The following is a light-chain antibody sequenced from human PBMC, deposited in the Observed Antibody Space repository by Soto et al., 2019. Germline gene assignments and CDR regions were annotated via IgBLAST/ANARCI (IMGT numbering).Light chain of an antibody. CDR3: QHYGTSAL. CDR1: QSVSDMY. CDR2: AS. V-gene: IGKV3-20*01. Sequence: EIVLTQSPGTLSLSPGERATLSCRASQSVSDMYFAWYQQHPGQAPRLLIYASNRATGIPDRFSGSGSGTDFTLTISRLEPEDFAVYYCQHYGTSALFGPGTKVEIK. J-gene: IGKJ3*01.